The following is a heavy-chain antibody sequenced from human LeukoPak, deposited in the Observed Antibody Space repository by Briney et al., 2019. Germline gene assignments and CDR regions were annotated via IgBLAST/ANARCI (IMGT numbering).Heavy chain of an antibody. J-gene: IGHJ4*02. CDR2: ITGGGSGI. D-gene: IGHD3-9*01. Sequence: GGSLRLSCAASGFTFSNYAMSWVRQAPGNGLEWVSAITGGGSGIYYADSMKSRFTISRDNSKNTLYLQINSLRAEDTAVYYCAKWGDYDVLTGYYVSDYWGQGTLATVSS. CDR3: AKWGDYDVLTGYYVSDY. V-gene: IGHV3-23*01. CDR1: GFTFSNYA.